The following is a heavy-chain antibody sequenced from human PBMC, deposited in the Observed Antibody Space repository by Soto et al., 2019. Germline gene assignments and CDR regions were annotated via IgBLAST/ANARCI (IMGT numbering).Heavy chain of an antibody. J-gene: IGHJ5*02. CDR1: GGSISSYY. CDR3: ARELFGRSVWFDP. Sequence: SETLSLTCTVSGGSISSYYWSWIRQPPGKGLEWIGYIYYSGSTNYNPSLKSRVTISVDTSKNQFSLRLSSVTAADTAVYYCARELFGRSVWFDPWGQGTLVTVSS. V-gene: IGHV4-59*01. D-gene: IGHD3-10*01. CDR2: IYYSGST.